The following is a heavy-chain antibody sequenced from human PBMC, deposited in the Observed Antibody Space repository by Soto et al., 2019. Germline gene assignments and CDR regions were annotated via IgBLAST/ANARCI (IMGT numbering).Heavy chain of an antibody. J-gene: IGHJ4*02. CDR1: GFTFSSYG. D-gene: IGHD3-3*01. CDR3: VKRPLWSGYCDY. CDR2: ISYDGSNK. Sequence: QVQLVESGGGVVQPGRSLRLSCAAYGFTFSSYGMHWVRQAPGKGLEWGAVISYDGSNKYYADSVKGRFSISKDNSKNTLYLQMNSMSAEDTAVYYCVKRPLWSGYCDYWGQGTLVTVSS. V-gene: IGHV3-30*18.